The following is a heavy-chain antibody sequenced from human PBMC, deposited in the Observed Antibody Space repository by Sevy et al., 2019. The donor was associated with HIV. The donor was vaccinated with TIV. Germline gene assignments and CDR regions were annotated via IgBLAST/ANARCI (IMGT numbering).Heavy chain of an antibody. CDR3: ARDVFKWSWNGQNYYYGMDV. CDR2: IYSGGST. J-gene: IGHJ6*02. V-gene: IGHV3-66*01. CDR1: GFTVSSNY. D-gene: IGHD1-1*01. Sequence: GGSLRLSCAASGFTVSSNYMSWVRQAPGKGLEWVSVIYSGGSTYYADSVKGRFTISRDSSKNTLYLQMNSLRAEDTAVYYCARDVFKWSWNGQNYYYGMDVWGQGTTVTVSS.